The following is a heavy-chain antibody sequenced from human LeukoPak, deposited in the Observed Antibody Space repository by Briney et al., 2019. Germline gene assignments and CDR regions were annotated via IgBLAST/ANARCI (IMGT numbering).Heavy chain of an antibody. CDR2: FDPEDGET. CDR1: GYTLTELS. Sequence: ASVKVSCKVSGYTLTELSMHWVRQAPGKGLEWMGGFDPEDGETIYAQKFQGRVTMTEDTSTDTAYMELSSLRSEDTAVYYCATDGIAAAGTAPLFWGQGTLVTLSS. J-gene: IGHJ4*02. V-gene: IGHV1-24*01. CDR3: ATDGIAAAGTAPLF. D-gene: IGHD6-13*01.